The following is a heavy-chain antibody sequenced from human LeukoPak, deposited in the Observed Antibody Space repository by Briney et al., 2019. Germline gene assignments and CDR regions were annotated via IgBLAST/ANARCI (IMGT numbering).Heavy chain of an antibody. J-gene: IGHJ5*02. V-gene: IGHV4-59*01. CDR3: ARDPLGLNWFDP. Sequence: PSETLSLTCTVSGGSISSYYWSWIRQPPGKGLEWIGHIYYSGSTDYNPSLKSRVTISVDTSKNQFSLKLSSVTAADTAVYYCARDPLGLNWFDPWGQGTLVTVSS. CDR2: IYYSGST. D-gene: IGHD7-27*01. CDR1: GGSISSYY.